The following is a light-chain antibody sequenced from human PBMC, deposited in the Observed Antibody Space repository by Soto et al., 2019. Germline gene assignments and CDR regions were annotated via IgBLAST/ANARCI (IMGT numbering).Light chain of an antibody. CDR3: SSYAGTSIPVV. V-gene: IGLV2-8*01. CDR1: SSDVGGYNF. CDR2: DVS. Sequence: QSVLTQPPSASGSPGQSVTISCTGSSSDVGGYNFVSWYQQHPGKAPKLMIYDVSERPSGVPDRFSGSKSGNTASLTVSGLQADDEADYYCSSYAGTSIPVVFGGGTKPTVL. J-gene: IGLJ2*01.